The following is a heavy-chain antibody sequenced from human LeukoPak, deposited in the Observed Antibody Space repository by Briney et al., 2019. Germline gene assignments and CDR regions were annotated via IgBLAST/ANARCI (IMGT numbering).Heavy chain of an antibody. CDR1: GFTLSSYW. V-gene: IGHV3-7*04. CDR3: ARSRTGSHGAWAFDI. Sequence: GGSLRLSCAASGFTLSSYWMSWVRQAPGKGLEWVANIEQHGSEQYYVDSVKGRFTISRDNAKNSLYLQMNSLRAEDTAVYYCARSRTGSHGAWAFDIWGQGTMVTVSS. CDR2: IEQHGSEQ. J-gene: IGHJ3*02. D-gene: IGHD7-27*01.